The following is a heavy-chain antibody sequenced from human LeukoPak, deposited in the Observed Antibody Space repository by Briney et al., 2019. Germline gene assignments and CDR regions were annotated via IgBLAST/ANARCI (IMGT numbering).Heavy chain of an antibody. Sequence: SETLSLTCTVSGGSISSSSHYWGWIRQPPGKGLEWIGSFYYSGSTYYNPSLKSRVTISVDTSKNQFSLKLSSVTAADTAVYYCARHTMVVINFYYFDYWGQGTLVTVSS. CDR1: GGSISSSSHY. D-gene: IGHD3-22*01. CDR2: FYYSGST. CDR3: ARHTMVVINFYYFDY. V-gene: IGHV4-39*01. J-gene: IGHJ4*02.